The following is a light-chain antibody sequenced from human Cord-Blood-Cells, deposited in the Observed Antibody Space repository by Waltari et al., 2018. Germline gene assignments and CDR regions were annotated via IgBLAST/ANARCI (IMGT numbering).Light chain of an antibody. CDR3: QQYYSTPWT. V-gene: IGKV4-1*01. CDR2: WAS. CDR1: QSVLYSSNNKNY. J-gene: IGKJ1*01. Sequence: DIVMNQSPDSLVVSLGERATINCKSSQSVLYSSNNKNYLAWYQQKPGQTPKLLIYWASTRESGVPDRFSGSGSGTDVTLTISSLQAEDVAVYYCQQYYSTPWTFGQGTKVEIK.